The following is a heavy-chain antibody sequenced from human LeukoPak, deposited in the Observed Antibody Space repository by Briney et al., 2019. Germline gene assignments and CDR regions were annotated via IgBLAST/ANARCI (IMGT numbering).Heavy chain of an antibody. CDR1: GGSISSSSYY. V-gene: IGHV4-39*01. CDR3: ARVVYGSGSYYNGP. J-gene: IGHJ4*02. CDR2: IYYSGST. Sequence: PSETLSLTCTVSGGSISSSSYYWGWIRQPPGKGLEWIGSIYYSGSTYYNPSLKSRVTISVDTSKNQFSLKLSSVTAADTAVYYCARVVYGSGSYYNGPWGQGTLVTVSS. D-gene: IGHD3-10*01.